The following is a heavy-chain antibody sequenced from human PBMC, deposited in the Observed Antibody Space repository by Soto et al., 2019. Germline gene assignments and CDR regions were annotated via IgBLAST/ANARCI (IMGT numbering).Heavy chain of an antibody. D-gene: IGHD4-17*01. CDR1: GYTFTSYA. Sequence: ASVKVSCKASGYTFTSYAMHWVRQAPGQRLEWMGWINAGNGNTKYSQKFQGRVTMTEDTYTDTAYMELRSLRSEDTAVYYCATEARRYGDYVDYWGQGTQVTVSS. CDR2: INAGNGNT. V-gene: IGHV1-3*01. J-gene: IGHJ4*02. CDR3: ATEARRYGDYVDY.